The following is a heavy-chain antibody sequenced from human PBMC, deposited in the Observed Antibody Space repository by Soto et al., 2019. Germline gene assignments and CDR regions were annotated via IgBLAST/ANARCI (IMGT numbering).Heavy chain of an antibody. V-gene: IGHV1-18*01. J-gene: IGHJ6*02. CDR3: ASPAYYDISYYYGMDV. CDR2: ISAYNGNT. D-gene: IGHD3-9*01. Sequence: ASVKVSCKASGYTFTSYGISWVRQAPGQGLEWMGWISAYNGNTNYAQKLQGRVTMTTDTSTSTAYMELRSLRSDDTAVYYCASPAYYDISYYYGMDVWGQGTTVTVSS. CDR1: GYTFTSYG.